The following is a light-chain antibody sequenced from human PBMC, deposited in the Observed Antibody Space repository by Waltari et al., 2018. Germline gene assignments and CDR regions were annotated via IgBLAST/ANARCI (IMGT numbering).Light chain of an antibody. CDR1: QSVSRF. CDR3: QHYVRLPAT. V-gene: IGKV3-20*01. CDR2: GAS. J-gene: IGKJ1*01. Sequence: VLTQSPGTLSLSPGERAPLSCRASQSVSRFLAWYQQKPGQAPKLLIYGASTRATGIPDRFTGSGSGTDFSLTISSLEPEDFAIYFCQHYVRLPATFGQGTKVEIK.